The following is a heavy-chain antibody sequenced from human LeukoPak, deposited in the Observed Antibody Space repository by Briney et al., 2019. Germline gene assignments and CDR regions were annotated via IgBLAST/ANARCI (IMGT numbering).Heavy chain of an antibody. V-gene: IGHV4-61*01. CDR2: IYHSGST. CDR1: GGSVSSDSYY. D-gene: IGHD1-1*01. Sequence: SETLSLTCTVSGGSVSSDSYYWSWIRQPPGKGLEWIGEIYHSGSTNYNPSLKSRVTISVDKSKNQFSLKLSSVTAADTAVYYCASGRTHGTLDYWGQGTLVTVSS. J-gene: IGHJ4*02. CDR3: ASGRTHGTLDY.